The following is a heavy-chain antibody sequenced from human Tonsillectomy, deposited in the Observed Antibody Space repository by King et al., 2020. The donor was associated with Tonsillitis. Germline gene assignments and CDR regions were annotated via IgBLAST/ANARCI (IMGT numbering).Heavy chain of an antibody. V-gene: IGHV2-26*01. Sequence: TLKESGPVLVKPTETLTLTCTVSGFSLSNARMGVSWIRQPPGKALEWRAHLFSNDGKLYSTSLKSRLTISKDTPQSQVVLTMTNLDPVDTAIYYCDRTIRYNWNYDGMDVWGQGTTVTVSS. J-gene: IGHJ6*02. CDR2: LFSNDGK. CDR3: DRTIRYNWNYDGMDV. CDR1: GFSLSNARMG. D-gene: IGHD1-20*01.